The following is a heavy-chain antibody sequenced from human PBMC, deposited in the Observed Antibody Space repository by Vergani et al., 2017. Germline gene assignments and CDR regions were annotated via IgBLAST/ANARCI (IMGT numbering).Heavy chain of an antibody. CDR2: ISKDGTHD. J-gene: IGHJ4*02. V-gene: IGHV3-30*03. D-gene: IGHD3-22*01. CDR3: ARYETDIFVSSSDYSHLLYC. Sequence: QVRLVESGGGVVQPGRSLTLTCSASGFGFKNFAMHWVRQAPGKGLEWVATISKDGTHDYYEHSVRGRFAVSRDNFKNTMYLQMDRLTTDDTAVYFCARYETDIFVSSSDYSHLLYCWGQGRLVTVSS. CDR1: GFGFKNFA.